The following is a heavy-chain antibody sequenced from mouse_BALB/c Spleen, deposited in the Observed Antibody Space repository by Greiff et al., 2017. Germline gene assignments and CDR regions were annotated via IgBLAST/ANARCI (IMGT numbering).Heavy chain of an antibody. J-gene: IGHJ2*01. D-gene: IGHD2-1*01. CDR3: ARRGGNYPYFDY. CDR1: GYTFTSYY. Sequence: QVQLQQSGPELVKPGASVRISCKASGYTFTSYYIHWVKQRPGQGLEWIGWIYPGNVNTKYNEKFKGKATLTADKSSSTAYMQLSSLTSEDSAVYFCARRGGNYPYFDYWGQGTTLTVSS. CDR2: IYPGNVNT. V-gene: IGHV1S56*01.